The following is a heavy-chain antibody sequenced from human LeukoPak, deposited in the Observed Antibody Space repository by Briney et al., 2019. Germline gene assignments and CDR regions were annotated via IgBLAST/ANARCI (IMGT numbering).Heavy chain of an antibody. J-gene: IGHJ4*02. Sequence: PGGSLRLSCAASGFTFSRYWMSWVRQAPGKGLEWVSSISSSSSYIYYADSVKGRFTISRDNAKNSLYPQMNSLRAEDTAVYYCAKFIAAPFYFDYWGQGTLVTVSS. CDR2: ISSSSSYI. CDR1: GFTFSRYW. CDR3: AKFIAAPFYFDY. D-gene: IGHD6-13*01. V-gene: IGHV3-21*01.